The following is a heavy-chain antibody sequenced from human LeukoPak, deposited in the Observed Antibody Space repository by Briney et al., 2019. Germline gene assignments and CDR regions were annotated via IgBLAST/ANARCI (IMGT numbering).Heavy chain of an antibody. Sequence: SQTLSLTCTVSGGSISSGGYYWSWIRQPPGKGLEWIGYIYHSGSTYYNPSLKSRVTISVDRSKNQFSLKLSSVTAADTAVYYCARDEGFSGSYYDYWGQGTLVTVSS. D-gene: IGHD1-26*01. CDR3: ARDEGFSGSYYDY. J-gene: IGHJ4*02. V-gene: IGHV4-30-2*01. CDR2: IYHSGST. CDR1: GGSISSGGYY.